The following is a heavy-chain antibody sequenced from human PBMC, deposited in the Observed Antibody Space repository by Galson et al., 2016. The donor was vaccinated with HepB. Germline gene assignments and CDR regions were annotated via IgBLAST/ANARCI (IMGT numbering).Heavy chain of an antibody. CDR2: ISYDASKK. CDR1: GFTFGSYG. CDR3: AKSPLMFFGELLGYFQH. J-gene: IGHJ1*01. Sequence: SLRLSCAASGFTFGSYGMHWVRQAPGKGLECVAVISYDASKKHYADSVKGRFTISRDKSKNTLYLQMNSLRAEDTAVYYCAKSPLMFFGELLGYFQHWGQGTLVTVSS. D-gene: IGHD3-10*01. V-gene: IGHV3-30*18.